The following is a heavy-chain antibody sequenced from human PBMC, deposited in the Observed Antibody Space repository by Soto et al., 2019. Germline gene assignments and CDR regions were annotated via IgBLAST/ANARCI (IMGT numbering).Heavy chain of an antibody. CDR3: ARGWDSSSSVNWFDP. V-gene: IGHV1-69*13. CDR2: IIPIFGTA. CDR1: GGTFSSYA. D-gene: IGHD6-6*01. J-gene: IGHJ5*02. Sequence: SVKVSCKASGGTFSSYAISWVRQAPGQGLEWMGGIIPIFGTANYAQKFQGRVTITADESTSTAYMELSSLRSEDTAVYYCARGWDSSSSVNWFDPWGQGTLVTVSS.